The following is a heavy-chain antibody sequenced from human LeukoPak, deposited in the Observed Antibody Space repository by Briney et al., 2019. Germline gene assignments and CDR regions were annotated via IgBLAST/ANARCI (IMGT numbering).Heavy chain of an antibody. Sequence: GGSLRLSCAASGFTFDNYAMNWVRQVPGKGLEWISLISWNSGTIGYADSVKGRFTISRDNANNFLYLQMNSLRAEDTALYYCARAYKDRSLAGKKEFLQHWGQGTLVTVSS. J-gene: IGHJ1*01. CDR3: ARAYKDRSLAGKKEFLQH. V-gene: IGHV3-9*01. CDR2: ISWNSGTI. D-gene: IGHD6-19*01. CDR1: GFTFDNYA.